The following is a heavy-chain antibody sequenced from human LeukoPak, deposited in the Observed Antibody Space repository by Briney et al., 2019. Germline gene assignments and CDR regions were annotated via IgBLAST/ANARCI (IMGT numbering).Heavy chain of an antibody. CDR2: IWYDGSNK. V-gene: IGHV3-33*08. CDR1: GFTLSSYE. J-gene: IGHJ4*02. Sequence: GGSLRLSCAASGFTLSSYEMNWVRQAPGKGLEWVTVIWYDGSNKYYADSVKGRFTISRDNSKNTLYLQMNSLRAEDTAVYYCVREGGDTAMAFDYWGQGTLVTVSS. CDR3: VREGGDTAMAFDY. D-gene: IGHD5-18*01.